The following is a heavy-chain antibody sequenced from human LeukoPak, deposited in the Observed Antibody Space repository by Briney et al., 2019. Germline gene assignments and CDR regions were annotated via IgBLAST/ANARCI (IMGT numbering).Heavy chain of an antibody. CDR2: IYHSGST. J-gene: IGHJ4*02. Sequence: RPSETLSLTCAVSGYSISSGYYWGWIRQPPGKGLEWIGSIYHSGSTYYNPSLKSRVTISVDTSKNQFSLKLSSVTAADTAVYYCARGADYVWGSYRYYYFDYWGQGTLVTVSS. CDR1: GYSISSGYY. D-gene: IGHD3-16*02. V-gene: IGHV4-38-2*01. CDR3: ARGADYVWGSYRYYYFDY.